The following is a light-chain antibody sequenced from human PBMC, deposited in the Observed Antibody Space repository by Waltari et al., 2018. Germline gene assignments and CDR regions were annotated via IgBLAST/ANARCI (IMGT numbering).Light chain of an antibody. J-gene: IGKJ1*01. CDR1: QSVSRY. Sequence: EIVLTQSPGTLSLSPGERAPLSCRASQSVSRYLAGYQQKPGQAPKLLIYGASTRATGIPDMFSGSGSGTDFSLTISRLDPEDFAVYFCQQHVSLPATFGQGTKVEIK. CDR2: GAS. CDR3: QQHVSLPAT. V-gene: IGKV3-20*01.